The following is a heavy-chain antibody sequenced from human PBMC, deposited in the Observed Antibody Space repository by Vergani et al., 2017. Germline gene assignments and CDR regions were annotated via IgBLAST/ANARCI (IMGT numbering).Heavy chain of an antibody. CDR2: FDPEDGET. CDR1: GGTFSSYA. CDR3: ARLMGFGESKNEY. D-gene: IGHD3-10*01. V-gene: IGHV1-24*01. J-gene: IGHJ4*02. Sequence: QVQLVQSGAEVKKPGSSVKVSCKASGGTFSSYAISWVRQAPGQGLEWMGGFDPEDGETIYAQKFQGRVTMTEDTSTDTAYMEMSSLRSEDTAVYYCARLMGFGESKNEYGGQGTLVTVAS.